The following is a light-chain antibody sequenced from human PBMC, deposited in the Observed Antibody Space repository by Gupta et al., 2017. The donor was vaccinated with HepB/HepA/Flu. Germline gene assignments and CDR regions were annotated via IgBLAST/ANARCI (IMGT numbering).Light chain of an antibody. CDR2: ASS. CDR1: QSISSY. CDR3: QQSNRTPVT. V-gene: IGKV1-39*01. Sequence: DVKMTQPPSSLSASVGDRVTITCRASQSISSYLNWYQQKPGKAPKLLYYASSSSQRVPPSRISSSSSTAXITLTIXMLPPEDFATYCCQQSNRTPVTFGXGTRLEIK. J-gene: IGKJ5*01.